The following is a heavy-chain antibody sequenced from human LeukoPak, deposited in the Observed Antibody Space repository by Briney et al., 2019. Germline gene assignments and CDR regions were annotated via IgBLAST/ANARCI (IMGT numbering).Heavy chain of an antibody. J-gene: IGHJ6*02. CDR3: ARELRGYSDKYYYYGLDV. CDR1: GFTFSTYT. Sequence: PGGSLRLSCAASGFTFSTYTMNWVRQAPGKGLEWVSSISGSSSYIYYADSVKGRFTISRDNAKNSVYLQMNSLRDEDTAVYYCARELRGYSDKYYYYGLDVWGQGTTVTVSS. D-gene: IGHD5-18*01. V-gene: IGHV3-21*01. CDR2: ISGSSSYI.